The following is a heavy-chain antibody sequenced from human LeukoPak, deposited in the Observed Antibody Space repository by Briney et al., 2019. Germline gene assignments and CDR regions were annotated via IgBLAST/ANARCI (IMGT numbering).Heavy chain of an antibody. CDR3: AKGPSGCHDAFDI. J-gene: IGHJ3*02. V-gene: IGHV3-30*02. D-gene: IGHD3-10*01. Sequence: PGGSPRLSCAASGFTFSSYGMHWVRQAPGKGLEWVAFIRYDGSNKYYADSVKGRFTISRDNSKNTLYLQMNSLRAEDTAVYYCAKGPSGCHDAFDIWGQGTMVTVSS. CDR1: GFTFSSYG. CDR2: IRYDGSNK.